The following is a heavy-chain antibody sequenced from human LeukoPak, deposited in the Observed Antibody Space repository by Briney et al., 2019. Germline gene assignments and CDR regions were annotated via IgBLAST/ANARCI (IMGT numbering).Heavy chain of an antibody. D-gene: IGHD2-2*01. V-gene: IGHV4-59*01. CDR2: IYYSGST. CDR3: ARGIEVVPAASRDPTPFDP. CDR1: GGSISSYY. J-gene: IGHJ5*02. Sequence: SETLSLTCTVSGGSISSYYCSWIRQPPGKGLEWIGYIYYSGSTNYNPSLKSRVTISVDTSKNQFSLKLSSVTAADTAVYYCARGIEVVPAASRDPTPFDPWGQGTLVTVSS.